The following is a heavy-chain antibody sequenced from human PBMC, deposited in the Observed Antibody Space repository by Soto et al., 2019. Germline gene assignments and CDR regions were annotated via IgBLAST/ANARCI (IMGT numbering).Heavy chain of an antibody. Sequence: QVQLQESGPGLVKPSGTLSLTCAVSGDSITSSAWWSCVRQPPGKGLEWIGEIHLGGTTNYNPSSKSRVTISVDKSKNQFSLILNSVTAADTAIYYCARGDNWRLDLWGQGTLVTVSS. CDR2: IHLGGTT. CDR1: GDSITSSAW. J-gene: IGHJ5*02. CDR3: ARGDNWRLDL. D-gene: IGHD1-20*01. V-gene: IGHV4-4*02.